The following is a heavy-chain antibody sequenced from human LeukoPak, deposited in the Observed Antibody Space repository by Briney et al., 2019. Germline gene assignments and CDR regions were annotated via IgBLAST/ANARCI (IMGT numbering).Heavy chain of an antibody. V-gene: IGHV4-38-2*02. CDR2: IYHSGST. Sequence: SETLSLTCTVSGYSISSGYYWGWIREPPGKGLEWIGSIYHSGSTYYNPSLKSRVTISVDTSKNQFSLKLSSVTAADTAVYYCARDEGYYDSSGYVYFQHWGQGTLVTVSS. J-gene: IGHJ1*01. D-gene: IGHD3-22*01. CDR1: GYSISSGYY. CDR3: ARDEGYYDSSGYVYFQH.